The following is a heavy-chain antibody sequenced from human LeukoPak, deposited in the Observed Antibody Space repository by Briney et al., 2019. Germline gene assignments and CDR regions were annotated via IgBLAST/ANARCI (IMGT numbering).Heavy chain of an antibody. J-gene: IGHJ6*02. Sequence: ASVKVSCKASGYTFTSYYMHWVRQAPGRGLEWMGIINPSGGSTSYAQKFQGRVTMTRDTSTSTAYMELSSLRSEDTAVYYCGYGSGSYSGGMDVWGQGTTVTVSS. CDR2: INPSGGST. D-gene: IGHD3-10*01. V-gene: IGHV1-46*01. CDR1: GYTFTSYY. CDR3: GYGSGSYSGGMDV.